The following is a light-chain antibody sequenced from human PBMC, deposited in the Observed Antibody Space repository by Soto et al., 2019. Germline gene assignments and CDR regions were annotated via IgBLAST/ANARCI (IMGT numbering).Light chain of an antibody. CDR1: QGISNS. Sequence: DIQLTQSPSFLSASVGDRVTITCRASQGISNSLVWYQQKPGKAPKLLIYAASSLQSGVPSRFSGSGSGTDFTLTISSLQSEDFATYFCQQLYSSPLSFAGGTKVEIK. J-gene: IGKJ4*01. CDR2: AAS. V-gene: IGKV1-9*01. CDR3: QQLYSSPLS.